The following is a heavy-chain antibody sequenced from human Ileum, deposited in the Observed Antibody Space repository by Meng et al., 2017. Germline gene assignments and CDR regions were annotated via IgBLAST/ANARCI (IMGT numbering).Heavy chain of an antibody. CDR1: GGTISNGKW. V-gene: IGHV4-4*02. J-gene: IGHJ5*02. CDR2: ISQSGTT. D-gene: IGHD3-10*01. Sequence: QAQLQESGPGLVKPSGTLPLTCAASGGTISNGKWWSWVRQPPGKGLGWIGEISQSGTTNYYPSLNSRVSISLDKANNHLSLTLTSVTAADTAVYYCATYGSGFTPPLDPWGQGILVTVSS. CDR3: ATYGSGFTPPLDP.